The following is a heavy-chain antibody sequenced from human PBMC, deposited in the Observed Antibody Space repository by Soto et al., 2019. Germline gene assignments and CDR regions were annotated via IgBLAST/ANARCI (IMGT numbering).Heavy chain of an antibody. CDR2: INSNGYNT. V-gene: IGHV3-64*01. CDR3: ARVGDDTAFDV. J-gene: IGHJ3*01. Sequence: RRWISQAPGKGLEYVSAINSNGYNTYYANSVKGRFTISRDNSKNTLYLQMGSLSAEDMAVYYCARVGDDTAFDVWGQGTMVTVSS. D-gene: IGHD4-17*01.